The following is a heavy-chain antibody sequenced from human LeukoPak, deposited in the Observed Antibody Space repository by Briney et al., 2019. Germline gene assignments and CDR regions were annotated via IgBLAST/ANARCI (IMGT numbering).Heavy chain of an antibody. V-gene: IGHV3-33*01. D-gene: IGHD3-3*01. CDR3: ARGRYDFWSGRIRYNWFDP. Sequence: GGSLRLSCAASGFTFSSYGTHWVRQAPGKGLEWVAVIWYDGSNKYYADSVKGRFTISRDNSKNTLYLQMNSLRAEDTAVYYCARGRYDFWSGRIRYNWFDPWGQGTLVTVSS. CDR2: IWYDGSNK. J-gene: IGHJ5*02. CDR1: GFTFSSYG.